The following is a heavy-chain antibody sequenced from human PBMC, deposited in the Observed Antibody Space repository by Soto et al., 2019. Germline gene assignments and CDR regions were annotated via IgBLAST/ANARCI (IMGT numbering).Heavy chain of an antibody. Sequence: EVQLVESGGGLVQPGGSLRLSCAASGFTFSSYWMTWVRQVPGKGLEWVAYINPDGSAKSYASSVKGRFTLSRDNAKKPLYLQMNSLRAEDTAVYYCAKPHTGNVAFHIWGQGTMVTVSS. CDR2: INPDGSAK. V-gene: IGHV3-7*01. CDR1: GFTFSSYW. J-gene: IGHJ3*02. D-gene: IGHD4-4*01. CDR3: AKPHTGNVAFHI.